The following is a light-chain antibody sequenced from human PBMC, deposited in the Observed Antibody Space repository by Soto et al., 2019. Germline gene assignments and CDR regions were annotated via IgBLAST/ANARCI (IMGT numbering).Light chain of an antibody. V-gene: IGLV3-21*02. Sequence: SYELTQPPSVSVAPGQTARITCGGNNIGSEPVHWYQQRPGLAPVLVVYDDSDRPSGIPERFSGSNSGSTATLTIRRVEAGDEADYYCQVWDSSSDHPVFGGGTKLTVL. CDR1: NIGSEP. CDR3: QVWDSSSDHPV. CDR2: DDS. J-gene: IGLJ2*01.